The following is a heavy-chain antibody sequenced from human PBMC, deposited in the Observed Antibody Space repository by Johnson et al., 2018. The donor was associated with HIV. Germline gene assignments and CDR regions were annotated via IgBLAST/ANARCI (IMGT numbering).Heavy chain of an antibody. CDR2: IWYDGSNK. J-gene: IGHJ3*02. V-gene: IGHV3-33*01. CDR3: ARDMRLGELDPDASDI. Sequence: QVQLVESGGGVVQPGRSLRLSCAASGFTFSSYGMHWVRQAPGKGLEWVAVIWYDGSNKYYADSVKGRFTISRDNSKNTLYLQMNSLRAEDTAVYYCARDMRLGELDPDASDIWGQGTLVTVSS. CDR1: GFTFSSYG. D-gene: IGHD3-16*01.